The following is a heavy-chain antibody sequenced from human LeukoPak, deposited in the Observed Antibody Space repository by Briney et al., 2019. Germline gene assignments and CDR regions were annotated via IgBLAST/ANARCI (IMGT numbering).Heavy chain of an antibody. J-gene: IGHJ4*02. CDR3: ARDDNYGIFVNVDY. V-gene: IGHV1-2*02. CDR1: GYTFTHYY. D-gene: IGHD4-11*01. CDR2: ISTSTGDT. Sequence: ASVKVSCKASGYTFTHYYMHWVRQAPGQGPEWMGWISTSTGDTKYTQKFQGRVTLTTDISTSTAYMELSSLRSDDTAVYYCARDDNYGIFVNVDYWGQGTLVTVSS.